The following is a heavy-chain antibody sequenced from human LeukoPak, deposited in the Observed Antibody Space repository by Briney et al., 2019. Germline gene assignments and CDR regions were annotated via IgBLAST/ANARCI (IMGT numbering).Heavy chain of an antibody. V-gene: IGHV3-23*01. D-gene: IGHD3-22*01. Sequence: GGSLRLSCAASGFTFSSYGMSWVRQAPGKGLEWVSAIGGGGSTYYADSVKGRFTMSRDNSKNTLYLQMNSLRAEDTAVYYCAKGKAYYYGSSGHRYFDYWGQGTLVTVSA. CDR1: GFTFSSYG. CDR3: AKGKAYYYGSSGHRYFDY. J-gene: IGHJ4*02. CDR2: IGGGGST.